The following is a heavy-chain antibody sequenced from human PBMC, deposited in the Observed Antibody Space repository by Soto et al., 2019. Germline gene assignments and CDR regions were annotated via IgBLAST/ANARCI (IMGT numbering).Heavy chain of an antibody. CDR1: GYTFTSYY. Sequence: ASVKVSCKASGYTFTSYYMHWVRQAPGQGLEWMGIINPSGGSTSYAQKFQGRVTMTRDTSTSTVYMELSSLRSEDTAVYYCARIAVHSSSSYYYYGMDVWGQGTTVTSP. CDR2: INPSGGST. J-gene: IGHJ6*02. V-gene: IGHV1-46*01. D-gene: IGHD6-6*01. CDR3: ARIAVHSSSSYYYYGMDV.